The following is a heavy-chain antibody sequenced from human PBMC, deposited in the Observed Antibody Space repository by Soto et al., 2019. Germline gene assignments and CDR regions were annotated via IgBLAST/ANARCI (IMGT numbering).Heavy chain of an antibody. CDR2: IDPSDSYT. CDR1: GYSFTSYW. CDR3: ASPTKRGYSGYDLDY. J-gene: IGHJ4*02. D-gene: IGHD5-12*01. Sequence: PGGSLKISCKGSGYSFTSYWISWVRQMPGKGLEWMGRIDPSDSYTNYSPSFQGHVTISADKSISTAYLQWSSLKASDTAMYYCASPTKRGYSGYDLDYWGQGTLVTVSS. V-gene: IGHV5-10-1*01.